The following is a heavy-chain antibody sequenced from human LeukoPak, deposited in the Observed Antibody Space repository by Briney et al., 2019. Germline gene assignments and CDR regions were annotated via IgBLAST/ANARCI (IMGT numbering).Heavy chain of an antibody. J-gene: IGHJ5*02. V-gene: IGHV3-74*01. CDR3: ARDPYCTGGDCYSFDP. D-gene: IGHD2-8*02. Sequence: GGSLRLSCAASGFTFSSYAMHWVRQAPGKGLVWVSRIKGDGSTTSHADSVKGRFTISRDNTKNTLYLQMNSLRAEDTAVYYCARDPYCTGGDCYSFDPWGQGTLVTVSS. CDR2: IKGDGSTT. CDR1: GFTFSSYA.